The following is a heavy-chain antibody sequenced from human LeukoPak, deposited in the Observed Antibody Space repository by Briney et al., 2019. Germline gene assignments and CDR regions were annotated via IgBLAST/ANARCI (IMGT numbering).Heavy chain of an antibody. CDR2: ISRSSTTI. Sequence: PGGSLRLSCAASGFTFSSYSMNWVRQAPGKGLEWVSYISRSSTTIYYADSVKGRFTISRDNAKNSLYLQMNSLRAEDTAVYYCARDPYSSSAFDYWGQGTLVTVSS. V-gene: IGHV3-48*01. CDR3: ARDPYSSSAFDY. J-gene: IGHJ4*02. D-gene: IGHD6-6*01. CDR1: GFTFSSYS.